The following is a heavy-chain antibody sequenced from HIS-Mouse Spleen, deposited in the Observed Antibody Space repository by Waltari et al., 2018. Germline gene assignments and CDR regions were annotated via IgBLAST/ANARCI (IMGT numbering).Heavy chain of an antibody. CDR1: GGSISSSSYY. CDR3: AREIPYSSSWYDWYFDL. D-gene: IGHD6-13*01. V-gene: IGHV4-39*07. J-gene: IGHJ2*01. Sequence: QLQLQESGPGLVKPSETLSLTCTVSGGSISSSSYYWGWIRQPPGKGLAWIGSIYYSGSTYYKPARKSRVTISVDTSKNQFSLKLSSVTAADTAVYYCAREIPYSSSWYDWYFDLWGRGTLVTVSS. CDR2: IYYSGST.